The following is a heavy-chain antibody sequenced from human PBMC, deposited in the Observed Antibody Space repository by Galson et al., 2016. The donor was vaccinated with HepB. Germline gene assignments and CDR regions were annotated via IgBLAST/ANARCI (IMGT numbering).Heavy chain of an antibody. CDR2: IYYSGST. J-gene: IGHJ5*02. CDR3: ARHQDDFWSGDPDWLDP. Sequence: TLSLTCTVSGGSISSHYWSWIRQSPGKGLEWIGYIYYSGSTSYNPSLKSRVTMSVDPSRTHFSLKVSSVTAADTAVYYCARHQDDFWSGDPDWLDPWGQGTLVTVSS. CDR1: GGSISSHY. D-gene: IGHD3-3*01. V-gene: IGHV4-59*11.